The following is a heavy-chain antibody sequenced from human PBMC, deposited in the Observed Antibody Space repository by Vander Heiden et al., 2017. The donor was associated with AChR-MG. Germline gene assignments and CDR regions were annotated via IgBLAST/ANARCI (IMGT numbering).Heavy chain of an antibody. D-gene: IGHD5-12*01. J-gene: IGHJ6*02. V-gene: IGHV3-30*18. CDR1: GLTFSSYG. CDR3: AKDLGSCGYYYYGMDV. Sequence: AASGLTFSSYGMHWVRQASGKGLEWVAVISFDGSNKYYAHSVEGRFSISRDTSKNTLYLEMNSLRAEDTAVYYCAKDLGSCGYYYYGMDVWCQGTTVTVSS. CDR2: ISFDGSNK.